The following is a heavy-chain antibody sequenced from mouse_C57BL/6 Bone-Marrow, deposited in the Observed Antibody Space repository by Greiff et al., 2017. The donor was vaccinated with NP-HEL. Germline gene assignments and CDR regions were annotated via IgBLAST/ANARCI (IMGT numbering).Heavy chain of an antibody. CDR1: GYTFTSYG. CDR2: IYPRSGNT. Sequence: QVQLQQSGAELARPGASVKLSCKASGYTFTSYGISWVKQSTGQGLEWIGEIYPRSGNTYYNEKFKGKATLTADKSSSTAYMELRSLTSEDSAVYFCARERGYYGSSRYYFDYWGQGTTLTVSS. CDR3: ARERGYYGSSRYYFDY. V-gene: IGHV1-81*01. J-gene: IGHJ2*01. D-gene: IGHD1-1*01.